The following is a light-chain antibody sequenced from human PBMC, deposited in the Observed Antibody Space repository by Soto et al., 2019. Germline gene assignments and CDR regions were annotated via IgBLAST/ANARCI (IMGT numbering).Light chain of an antibody. CDR2: DVG. CDR3: SSYTTSDSYV. CDR1: SSDVGYYNF. Sequence: QPVLTQPASLSGSPGQSITISCTGTSSDVGYYNFVSWYQQHPGKAPKLMIYDVGNRPSGVSNRFSGSKSGNTASLTISGLQAEDEADYYCSSYTTSDSYVFGTGTKLTVL. J-gene: IGLJ1*01. V-gene: IGLV2-14*03.